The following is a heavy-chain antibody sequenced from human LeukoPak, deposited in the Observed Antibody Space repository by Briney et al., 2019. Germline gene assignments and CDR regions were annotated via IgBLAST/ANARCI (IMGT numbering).Heavy chain of an antibody. D-gene: IGHD3-10*01. CDR3: ARSRWVTMVRGRRNYYYGMDV. J-gene: IGHJ6*02. CDR2: INHSGST. V-gene: IGHV4-34*01. CDR1: GGSFSGYY. Sequence: KASATLSLTCAVYGGSFSGYYWSWIRQPPGKGLEWIGEINHSGSTNYNPSLKSRVTISVDTSKNQFFLKLSSVTAADTAVYYCARSRWVTMVRGRRNYYYGMDVWGQGTTVTVSS.